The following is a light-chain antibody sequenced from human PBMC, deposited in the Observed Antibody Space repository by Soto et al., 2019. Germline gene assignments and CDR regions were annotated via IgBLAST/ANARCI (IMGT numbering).Light chain of an antibody. CDR2: EGS. Sequence: QSALTQPASVSGSPGQSITISCTGSSSDVGSYNLVSWYQQYPGKAPKLMIYEGSKRPSGVSNRVSGSKSGNTASLTISGLQAEDEADYHCCSYAGSHTVVFGGGTKLTVL. CDR3: CSYAGSHTVV. V-gene: IGLV2-23*01. J-gene: IGLJ2*01. CDR1: SSDVGSYNL.